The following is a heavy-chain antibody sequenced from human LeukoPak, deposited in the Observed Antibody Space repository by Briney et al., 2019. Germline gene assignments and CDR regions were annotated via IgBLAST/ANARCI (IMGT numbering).Heavy chain of an antibody. CDR1: GFTFSSYW. V-gene: IGHV3-30-3*01. CDR3: ARASIAAAGTGWYYFDY. CDR2: ISYDGSNK. Sequence: GGSLRLSCAASGFTFSSYWMSWVRQAPGKGLEWVAVISYDGSNKYYADSVKGRFTISRDNSKNTLYLQMNSLRAEDTAVYYCARASIAAAGTGWYYFDYWGQGTLVTVSS. D-gene: IGHD6-13*01. J-gene: IGHJ4*02.